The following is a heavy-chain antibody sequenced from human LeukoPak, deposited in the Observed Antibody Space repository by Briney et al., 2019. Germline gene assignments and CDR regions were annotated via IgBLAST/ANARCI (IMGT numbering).Heavy chain of an antibody. CDR1: GGLFSGYY. Sequence: SETLSLTCVVFGGLFSGYYWSWIRQPPGKGLEWIGEINHSGSTNYNPSLKSRVTISVDTSKNQFSLKLSSVTAADTAVYYCARRLKYYYDSSAKGYFDYWGQGTLVTVSS. CDR2: INHSGST. D-gene: IGHD3-22*01. J-gene: IGHJ4*02. CDR3: ARRLKYYYDSSAKGYFDY. V-gene: IGHV4-34*01.